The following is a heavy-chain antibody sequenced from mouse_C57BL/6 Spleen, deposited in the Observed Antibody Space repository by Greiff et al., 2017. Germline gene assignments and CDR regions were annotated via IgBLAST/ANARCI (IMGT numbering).Heavy chain of an antibody. Sequence: EVQLQQSGPELVKPGASVKISCKASGYTFTDYYMNWVKQSHGKSLEWIGDINPNNGGTSYNQKFKGKATLTVDKSSSTAYMELRSLTSEDSAVYYGARSSPIYDGYEGSYWGQGTLVTVSA. CDR2: INPNNGGT. V-gene: IGHV1-26*01. J-gene: IGHJ3*01. D-gene: IGHD2-3*01. CDR3: ARSSPIYDGYEGSY. CDR1: GYTFTDYY.